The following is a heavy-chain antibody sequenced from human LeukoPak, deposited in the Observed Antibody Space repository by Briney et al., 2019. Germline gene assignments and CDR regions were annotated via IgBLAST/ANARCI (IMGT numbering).Heavy chain of an antibody. V-gene: IGHV3-23*01. J-gene: IGHJ3*02. Sequence: AGGSLRLSCAASGFTFSSYAMSWVRQAPGKGLEWVSAITGSGGSAYYADSVKGRFTISRDNSKNTLYLQMNSLRAEDTAVYYCAKGAAAGSSAFDIWGQGTMVTVSS. CDR1: GFTFSSYA. CDR3: AKGAAAGSSAFDI. D-gene: IGHD6-13*01. CDR2: ITGSGGSA.